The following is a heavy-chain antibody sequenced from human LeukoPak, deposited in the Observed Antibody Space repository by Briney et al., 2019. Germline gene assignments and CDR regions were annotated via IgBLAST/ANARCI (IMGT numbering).Heavy chain of an antibody. J-gene: IGHJ5*02. CDR2: INPNSGGT. V-gene: IGHV1-2*02. Sequence: ASVKVSCKASGYTFTGYYMHWVRQAPGQGLEWMGWINPNSGGTNFAQNFQGRVTVTRDTSISTAYMGLSRLTSDDTAVYYCARDRRAVAGSLSWFDPWGQGTLVTVYS. D-gene: IGHD6-19*01. CDR3: ARDRRAVAGSLSWFDP. CDR1: GYTFTGYY.